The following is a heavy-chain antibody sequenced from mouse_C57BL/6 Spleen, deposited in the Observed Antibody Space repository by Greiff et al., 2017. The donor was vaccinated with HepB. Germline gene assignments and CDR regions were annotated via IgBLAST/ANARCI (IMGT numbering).Heavy chain of an antibody. CDR2: INPYNGDT. D-gene: IGHD1-1*01. CDR3: ARGGGSSLFAY. J-gene: IGHJ3*01. V-gene: IGHV1-20*01. Sequence: EVQLQQSGPELVKPGDSVKISCKASGYSFTGYFMNWVMQSHGKSLEWIGRINPYNGDTFYNQKFKGKATLTVDKSSSKAHMELRSLTSEDSAVYYCARGGGSSLFAYWGQGTLVTVSA. CDR1: GYSFTGYF.